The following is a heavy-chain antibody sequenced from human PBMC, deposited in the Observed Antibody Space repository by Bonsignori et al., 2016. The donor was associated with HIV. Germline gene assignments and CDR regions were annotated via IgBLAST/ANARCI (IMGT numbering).Heavy chain of an antibody. CDR3: ARDHHYYDSSGYRYFDAFDI. J-gene: IGHJ3*02. V-gene: IGHV4-30-4*01. CDR2: IYYSGTT. D-gene: IGHD3-22*01. Sequence: RQAPGKGLEWIGYIYYSGTTYYNPSLKSRVTISVDTSKNQFSLKLSSVTAADTAVYYCARDHHYYDSSGYRYFDAFDIWGQGTMVTVSS.